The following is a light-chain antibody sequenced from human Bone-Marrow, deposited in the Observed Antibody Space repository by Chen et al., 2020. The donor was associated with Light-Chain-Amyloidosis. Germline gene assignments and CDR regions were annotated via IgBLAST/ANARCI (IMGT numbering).Light chain of an antibody. Sequence: SYVLTQPSSVSVAPGQTATIACGGNNIGSTSVHWYQQPPGQAPLLVVYDDSDRPSGIPERLSGSNSVNAATLTISRVEAGDEADYFCQVWDRSSDPPVFGGGTKLTVL. CDR2: DDS. CDR3: QVWDRSSDPPV. CDR1: NIGSTS. V-gene: IGLV3-21*02. J-gene: IGLJ3*02.